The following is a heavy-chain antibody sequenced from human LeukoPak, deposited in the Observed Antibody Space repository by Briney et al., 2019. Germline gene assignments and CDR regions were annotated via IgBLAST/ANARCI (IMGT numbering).Heavy chain of an antibody. CDR2: ISGSGGST. Sequence: GGSLRLSCAASGFTFSSYAMSWVRQAPGKGLEWVAAISGSGGSTYYADSVKGRFTISRDNSKNTLYLQMSSLRAEDTAVYYCAKDSGGYSSSSFGSWGQGTLVTVSS. CDR3: AKDSGGYSSSSFGS. V-gene: IGHV3-23*01. J-gene: IGHJ4*02. CDR1: GFTFSSYA. D-gene: IGHD6-13*01.